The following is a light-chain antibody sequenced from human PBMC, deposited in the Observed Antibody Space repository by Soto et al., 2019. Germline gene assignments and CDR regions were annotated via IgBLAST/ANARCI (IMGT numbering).Light chain of an antibody. J-gene: IGLJ2*01. V-gene: IGLV4-69*01. CDR2: LNSDGSH. Sequence: QSVLTQSPSASASPGVSVKLTCTLRSGHSSYAIAWHQQQPEKGPRYLMKLNSDGSHSKGDGIPDRFSGSSSGAERYLTISSLQSEDEADYYCQTWGTGIRVFGGGTKVTVL. CDR3: QTWGTGIRV. CDR1: SGHSSYA.